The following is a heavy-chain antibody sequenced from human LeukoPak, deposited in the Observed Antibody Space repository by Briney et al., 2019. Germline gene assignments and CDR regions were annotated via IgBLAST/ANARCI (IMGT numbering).Heavy chain of an antibody. CDR1: GGSISSYY. D-gene: IGHD6-19*01. J-gene: IGHJ4*02. CDR2: IYYSGST. CDR3: ARGRVSSGWVD. Sequence: PSETLSLTCTVSGGSISSYYWSWIRQPPGKGLEWIGYIYYSGSTNYNPSLKSRVTISVDTSKNQFSLKLSSVTAADTAVYYCARGRVSSGWVDWGQGTLVTVSS. V-gene: IGHV4-59*01.